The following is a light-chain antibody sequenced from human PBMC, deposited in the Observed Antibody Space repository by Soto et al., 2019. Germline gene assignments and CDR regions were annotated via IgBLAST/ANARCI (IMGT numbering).Light chain of an antibody. V-gene: IGKV3-20*01. Sequence: EIVLTQSPATLSVSPGERATLSCRASQSVRSNLVWYQQKPGQAPRLLIYGASSRATGIPDRFSGSGSGTDFTLIRSRLKPEDFAVYYCQQYGSSPSITFDEGTRLEIK. CDR2: GAS. J-gene: IGKJ5*01. CDR3: QQYGSSPSIT. CDR1: QSVRSN.